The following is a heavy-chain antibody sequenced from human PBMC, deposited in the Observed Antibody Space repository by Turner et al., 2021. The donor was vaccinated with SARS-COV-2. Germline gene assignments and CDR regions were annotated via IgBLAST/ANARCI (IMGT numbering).Heavy chain of an antibody. Sequence: EVQLVESGVGLVQPGGSLRLSCAASGFTFISYWMHWVRQAPGKGRVWVSRINSDGSSTSNADSVKGRFTISRDNAKNTLYRQMNSLRAEDTAVYYCARVGIAAAGPTFYYYYYGMDVWGQGTTVTVSS. CDR3: ARVGIAAAGPTFYYYYYGMDV. J-gene: IGHJ6*02. CDR2: INSDGSST. D-gene: IGHD6-13*01. CDR1: GFTFISYW. V-gene: IGHV3-74*01.